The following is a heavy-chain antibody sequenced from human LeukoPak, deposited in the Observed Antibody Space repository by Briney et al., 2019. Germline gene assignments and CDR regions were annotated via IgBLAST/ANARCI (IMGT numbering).Heavy chain of an antibody. Sequence: SETLSLTCAVYGGSFSGYYWSWIRQPPGKGLEWIGEINHSGSTNYNPSLKSRVTISVDTSKNQFSLKLSSVTAADTAVYYCAGPHCSSTSCYFGSGRNSKFYYYYYYMDVWGKGTTVTVSS. D-gene: IGHD2-2*01. J-gene: IGHJ6*03. CDR2: INHSGST. V-gene: IGHV4-34*01. CDR1: GGSFSGYY. CDR3: AGPHCSSTSCYFGSGRNSKFYYYYYYMDV.